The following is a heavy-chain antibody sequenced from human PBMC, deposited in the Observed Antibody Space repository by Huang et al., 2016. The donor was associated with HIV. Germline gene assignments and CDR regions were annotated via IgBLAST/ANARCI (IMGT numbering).Heavy chain of an antibody. J-gene: IGHJ5*02. V-gene: IGHV4-34*02. D-gene: IGHD3-10*01. Sequence: QVHLQQWGAGLLKSAEILSLTCAVYGGSLSGYYWSWLRQTPGKGLEWIGEINHLGSPNYNPSLKSRVSISMDGSKKQFSLKLRSISDADTAVYFCARDATKNPRGWFDPWGQGTLVTVSS. CDR2: INHLGSP. CDR1: GGSLSGYY. CDR3: ARDATKNPRGWFDP.